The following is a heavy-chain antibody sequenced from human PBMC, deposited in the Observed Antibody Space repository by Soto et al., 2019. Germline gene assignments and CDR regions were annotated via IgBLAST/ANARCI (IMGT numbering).Heavy chain of an antibody. CDR2: IIPIFGTA. CDR3: ARRGINSGSYYAFDI. CDR1: GGTFSSYA. J-gene: IGHJ3*02. Sequence: ASVKVSCKASGGTFSSYAISWVRQAPGQGLEWMGGIIPIFGTANYAQKFQGRVTITADESTSTAYMELSSLRSEDTAVYYCARRGINSGSYYAFDIWGQGTMVTVSS. D-gene: IGHD1-26*01. V-gene: IGHV1-69*13.